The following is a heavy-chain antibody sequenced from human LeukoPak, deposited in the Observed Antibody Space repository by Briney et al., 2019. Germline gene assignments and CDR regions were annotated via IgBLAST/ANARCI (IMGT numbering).Heavy chain of an antibody. CDR1: GGTFSSYA. V-gene: IGHV1-69*04. Sequence: SVKVSCKASGGTFSSYAISWVRQAPGQGLEWMGRIIPILGIANYAQKFQGRVTITADKSTSTAYMELSSLRSEDTAVYYCARDRLGGSYYGENYFDYWGQGTLVTVSS. J-gene: IGHJ4*02. D-gene: IGHD1-26*01. CDR2: IIPILGIA. CDR3: ARDRLGGSYYGENYFDY.